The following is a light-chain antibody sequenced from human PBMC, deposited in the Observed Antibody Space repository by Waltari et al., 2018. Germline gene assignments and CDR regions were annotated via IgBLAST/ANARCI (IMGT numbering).Light chain of an antibody. Sequence: DIVLTQSPDSLALSLGERATLRCRSSQRVLSSTNSNNYLAWYQQRPGQPPKLLFYWAYTRVSGVPDRFDGSGSGTDFTLTISSLQAEDLAVYYWQQYYTTPCTFGQGTRLEIK. CDR3: QQYYTTPCT. J-gene: IGKJ2*02. V-gene: IGKV4-1*01. CDR2: WAY. CDR1: QRVLSSTNSNNY.